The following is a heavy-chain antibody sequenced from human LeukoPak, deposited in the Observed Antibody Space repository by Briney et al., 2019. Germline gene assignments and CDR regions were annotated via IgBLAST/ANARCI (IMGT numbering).Heavy chain of an antibody. CDR3: ARDGGDDDAFDI. Sequence: SVKVSCKASGGTFSSYAISWVRQAPGQGLEWMGRIIPIFGTANYAQKFQGRVTVTTDESTSTAYMELSSLRSEDTAVYYCARDGGDDDAFDIWGQGTMVTVSS. CDR1: GGTFSSYA. D-gene: IGHD2-21*01. V-gene: IGHV1-69*05. CDR2: IIPIFGTA. J-gene: IGHJ3*02.